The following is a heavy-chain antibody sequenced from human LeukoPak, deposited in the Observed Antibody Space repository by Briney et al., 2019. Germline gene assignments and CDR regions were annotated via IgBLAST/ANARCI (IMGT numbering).Heavy chain of an antibody. D-gene: IGHD3-3*01. Sequence: SQTLSLTCTVSGGSISSGGYYWSWIRQHPGKGLEWIGYIYYSGSTYYNPSLKSRVTISVDTSKNQFSLKLSSVTAADTAVYYCARGGIWSGYYGVLYYWGQGTLVTVSS. V-gene: IGHV4-31*03. CDR3: ARGGIWSGYYGVLYY. J-gene: IGHJ4*02. CDR1: GGSISSGGYY. CDR2: IYYSGST.